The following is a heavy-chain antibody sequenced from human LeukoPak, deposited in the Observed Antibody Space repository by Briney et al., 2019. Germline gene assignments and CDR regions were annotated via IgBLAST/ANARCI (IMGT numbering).Heavy chain of an antibody. D-gene: IGHD6-19*01. CDR2: IKQDGNEK. CDR3: ARDNPTSGWNY. V-gene: IGHV3-7*03. J-gene: IGHJ4*02. Sequence: QAGGSLRLACAASGFTFSSYWMTGVRHAPGEGLEWVANIKQDGNEKYYVDSVRGRFTISRDNAKNSMYLQMNSLRAEDTAVYYCARDNPTSGWNYWGQGTLVTVSS. CDR1: GFTFSSYW.